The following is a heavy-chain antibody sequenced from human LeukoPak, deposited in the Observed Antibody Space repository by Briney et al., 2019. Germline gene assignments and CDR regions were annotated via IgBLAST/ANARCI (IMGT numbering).Heavy chain of an antibody. CDR1: GYTFTGYY. D-gene: IGHD6-19*01. Sequence: ASVKISCKASGYTFTGYYMHLVRQAPGQGLEWMGRINPNSGDTNYAQKFQGRVTMTRDTSISTAYMELSRLRSDDTAVYYCARGSSGWYYFDYWGQGTLVTVSS. J-gene: IGHJ4*02. V-gene: IGHV1-2*06. CDR3: ARGSSGWYYFDY. CDR2: INPNSGDT.